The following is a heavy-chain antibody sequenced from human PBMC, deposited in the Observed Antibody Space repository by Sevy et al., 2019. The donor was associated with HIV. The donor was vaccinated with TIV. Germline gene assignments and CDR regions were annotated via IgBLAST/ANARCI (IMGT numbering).Heavy chain of an antibody. Sequence: GGSLRLSCEASGFTFSIYRMNWVRQAPGKGLEWVSYISDTGGNIYYADSVKGRFTISRDNAKNSLYLQMNSLRDEDTAVYYCARDPRGNCYSHYWGQGTLVTVSS. D-gene: IGHD2-21*02. V-gene: IGHV3-48*02. J-gene: IGHJ4*02. CDR3: ARDPRGNCYSHY. CDR2: ISDTGGNI. CDR1: GFTFSIYR.